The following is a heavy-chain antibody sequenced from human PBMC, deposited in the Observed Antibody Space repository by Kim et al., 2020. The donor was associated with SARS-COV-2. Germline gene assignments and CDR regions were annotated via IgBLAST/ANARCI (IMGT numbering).Heavy chain of an antibody. CDR3: ARELVGYSDCREQNDY. CDR2: INTNTGNP. V-gene: IGHV7-4-1*02. Sequence: ASVKVSCKASGYTFTSYAMNWVRQAPGQGLEWMGWINTNTGNPTYAQGFTGRFVLSLDTSVSTAYLQISSLKAEDTAVYYCARELVGYSDCREQNDYWGQRTLVTVSS. J-gene: IGHJ4*02. CDR1: GYTFTSYA. D-gene: IGHD2-21*01.